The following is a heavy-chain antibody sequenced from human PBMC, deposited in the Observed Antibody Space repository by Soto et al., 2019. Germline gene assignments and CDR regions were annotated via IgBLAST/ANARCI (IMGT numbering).Heavy chain of an antibody. CDR1: GFTFSDHY. J-gene: IGHJ4*02. D-gene: IGHD3-10*01. V-gene: IGHV3-72*01. Sequence: EVQLVESGGGLVQPGGSLRLSCAASGFTFSDHYMDWVRQAPGKGLEWVGRIRNRPNSYTTQYAASVKGRFAVLRDDSENLVYLQMNDLKTEDTAVYYCVRDSGRGFDFDYLGQGAQVTVSS. CDR2: IRNRPNSYTT. CDR3: VRDSGRGFDFDY.